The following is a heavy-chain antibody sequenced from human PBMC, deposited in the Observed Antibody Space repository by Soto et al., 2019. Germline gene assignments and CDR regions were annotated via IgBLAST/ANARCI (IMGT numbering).Heavy chain of an antibody. CDR1: GFTFSSYA. Sequence: GGSLRLSCAASGFTFSSYAMHWVRQAPGKGLEWVAVISYDGSNKYYADSVKGRFTISRDNSKNTLYLQMNSLRAEDTAVYYCAREIILTGYEPWDLVDYWGQGTLVTVSS. V-gene: IGHV3-30-3*01. CDR3: AREIILTGYEPWDLVDY. CDR2: ISYDGSNK. J-gene: IGHJ4*02. D-gene: IGHD3-9*01.